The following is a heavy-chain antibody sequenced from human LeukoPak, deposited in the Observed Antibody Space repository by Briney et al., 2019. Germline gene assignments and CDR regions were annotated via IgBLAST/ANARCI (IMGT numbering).Heavy chain of an antibody. CDR1: GGSISSSSYY. D-gene: IGHD3-3*01. CDR2: IYYSGST. J-gene: IGHJ5*02. V-gene: IGHV4-39*01. Sequence: PSETLSLTCTVSGGSISSSSYYWGWIRQPPGTGLEWIGSIYYSGSTYYNPSLKSRVTISVNTSKNQFSLKLSSVTAADTAVYYCARQGDYDFWSGLMPTWDQGTLVTVSS. CDR3: ARQGDYDFWSGLMPT.